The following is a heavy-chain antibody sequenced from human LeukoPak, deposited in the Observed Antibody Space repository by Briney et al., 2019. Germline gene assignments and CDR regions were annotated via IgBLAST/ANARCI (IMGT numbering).Heavy chain of an antibody. J-gene: IGHJ3*02. CDR2: IYTSGST. D-gene: IGHD3-3*01. V-gene: IGHV4-4*07. Sequence: PSETLSLTCTVSGGSISSYYWSWIRQPAGKGLEWIGRIYTSGSTNYNPSLKSRVTMSVDTSKNQFSLKLSSVTAADTAVYYCARVAYDFWSGRGAFDIWGQGTMVTVSS. CDR1: GGSISSYY. CDR3: ARVAYDFWSGRGAFDI.